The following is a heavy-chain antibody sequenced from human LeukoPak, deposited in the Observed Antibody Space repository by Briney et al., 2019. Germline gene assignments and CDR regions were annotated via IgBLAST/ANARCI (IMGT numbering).Heavy chain of an antibody. CDR1: GFTFTNFW. CDR3: ARGDAFSGDH. J-gene: IGHJ4*02. CDR2: IHPEGNEK. Sequence: GGSLRLSCAVSGFTFTNFWMSWVRQAPGRGLEWVANIHPEGNEKYHVESVKGRFTISRDNTKNLLFLQMNGLRVEDTAVYYCARGDAFSGDHWGQGTLVTVSS. V-gene: IGHV3-7*04.